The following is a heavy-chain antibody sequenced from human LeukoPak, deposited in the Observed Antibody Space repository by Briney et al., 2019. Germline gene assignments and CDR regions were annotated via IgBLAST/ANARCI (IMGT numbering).Heavy chain of an antibody. V-gene: IGHV3-30*18. CDR2: ISYDGSNK. CDR1: GFTFSSYG. D-gene: IGHD1-26*01. Sequence: GGSLRLSCAASGFTFSSYGLHWVRQAPGKGLEWVAVISYDGSNKFRADSVKGRFTISRDNSKNTLYLQMNSLRAEDTAMYYCAKNTGTYDGLIDSWGQGTLVTVSS. CDR3: AKNTGTYDGLIDS. J-gene: IGHJ4*02.